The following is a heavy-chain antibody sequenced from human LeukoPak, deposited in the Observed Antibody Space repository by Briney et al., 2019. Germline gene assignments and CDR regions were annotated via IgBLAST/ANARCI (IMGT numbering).Heavy chain of an antibody. CDR1: GDSVSSNSGT. Sequence: SQTLSLTCAISGDSVSSNSGTWNWIRQSPSRGLEWLGRTYYRSKWYNDCAVSVNSRLTVNPDTSKNQFSLHLNSVTPEDTAVYYCARGVSSGSLFDQWGQGILVTVSS. V-gene: IGHV6-1*01. J-gene: IGHJ4*02. CDR3: ARGVSSGSLFDQ. CDR2: TYYRSKWYN. D-gene: IGHD1-26*01.